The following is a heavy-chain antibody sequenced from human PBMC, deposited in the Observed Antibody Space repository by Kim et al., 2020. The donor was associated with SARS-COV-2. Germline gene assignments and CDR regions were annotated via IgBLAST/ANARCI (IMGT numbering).Heavy chain of an antibody. V-gene: IGHV3-7*01. CDR1: IFTFGAAW. Sequence: GGSLRLSCAASIFTFGAAWRGWVRQAPGKGLEWVALINQGGTAVYSLDSVRGRFTLSRDNAETALYLQMNSLRVEDTAVYYCARLRDGVRTYAYWGQGTLVTVSS. D-gene: IGHD2-8*01. CDR3: ARLRDGVRTYAY. CDR2: INQGGTAV. J-gene: IGHJ4*02.